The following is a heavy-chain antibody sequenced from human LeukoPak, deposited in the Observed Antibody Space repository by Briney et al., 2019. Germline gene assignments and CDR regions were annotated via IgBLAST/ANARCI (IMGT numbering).Heavy chain of an antibody. Sequence: GGSLRLSCAASGFTFSTHWMHWVRQAPGKGLVWVSRINSDGSNTSYADSVKGRFTISRDNAKNTLYLQMNSLRAEDTAEYYCARDIVEDDAFDIRGQVIMVTVSS. D-gene: IGHD1-26*01. J-gene: IGHJ3*02. V-gene: IGHV3-74*01. CDR1: GFTFSTHW. CDR3: ARDIVEDDAFDI. CDR2: INSDGSNT.